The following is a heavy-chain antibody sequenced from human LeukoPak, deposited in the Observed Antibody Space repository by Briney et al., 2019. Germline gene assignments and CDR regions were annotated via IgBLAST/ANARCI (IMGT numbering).Heavy chain of an antibody. D-gene: IGHD4/OR15-4a*01. Sequence: GASVKVSCKASGGTFSSYAISWVRQAPGQGLEWMGRIIPILGTANYAQKFQGRVTITADKSTSTAYMELSSLRSEDTAVYYCARGTAGNGAHWGQGTLVTVSS. CDR2: IIPILGTA. J-gene: IGHJ4*02. CDR1: GGTFSSYA. V-gene: IGHV1-69*04. CDR3: ARGTAGNGAH.